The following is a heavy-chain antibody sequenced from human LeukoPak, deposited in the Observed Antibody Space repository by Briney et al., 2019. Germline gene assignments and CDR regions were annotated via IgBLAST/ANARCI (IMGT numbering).Heavy chain of an antibody. V-gene: IGHV4-59*01. CDR1: GGPISSYY. J-gene: IGHJ4*02. D-gene: IGHD6-6*01. CDR3: ARVSYSSSGDY. Sequence: SETLSLTCTVSGGPISSYYWGWIRQPPGKGLEWIGYIYYSGSTNYNPSLKSRVTISVDTSKNQFSLKLSSVTAADTAVYYCARVSYSSSGDYWGQGTLVTVSS. CDR2: IYYSGST.